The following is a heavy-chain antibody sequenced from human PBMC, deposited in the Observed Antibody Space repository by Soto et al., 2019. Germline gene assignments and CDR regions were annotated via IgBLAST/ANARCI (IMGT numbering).Heavy chain of an antibody. V-gene: IGHV3-7*01. Sequence: EEQLVESGGGLVQPGGFLRLSCAGSGFTFRNYWMGWVRQAPGKRLEWVANIKQDGSERSYADSVKGRFTISRDNAKNSLYLQMSSLGADDTAVYYCVRENYFDYWGQGILVIVSS. CDR3: VRENYFDY. J-gene: IGHJ4*02. CDR1: GFTFRNYW. CDR2: IKQDGSER.